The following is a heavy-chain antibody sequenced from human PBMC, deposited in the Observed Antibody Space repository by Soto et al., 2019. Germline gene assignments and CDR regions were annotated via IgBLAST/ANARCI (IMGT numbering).Heavy chain of an antibody. D-gene: IGHD3-22*01. V-gene: IGHV1-69*13. CDR2: IIPIFGTA. CDR1: GGTFSSYA. CDR3: ARVRPYYYDSSGYGLDY. Sequence: GASVKVSCKASGGTFSSYAISWVRQAPGQGLEWMGGIIPIFGTANYAQKFQGRVPITADESTSTAYMELSSLRSEDTAVYYCARVRPYYYDSSGYGLDYWGQGTLVTVSS. J-gene: IGHJ4*02.